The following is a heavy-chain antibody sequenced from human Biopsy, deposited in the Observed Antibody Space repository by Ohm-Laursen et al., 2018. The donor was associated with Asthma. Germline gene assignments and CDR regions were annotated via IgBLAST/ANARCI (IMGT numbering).Heavy chain of an antibody. Sequence: SLRLPCSASGFTVSRDHMFWVRQAPGEGLEWVSVIYSGGTSHTADSVRGRFTISRDFSKNTLHLQMHSLRVEDTAVYYCARGDSSGWSHYYFDYWGQGTLVTVSS. V-gene: IGHV3-53*01. J-gene: IGHJ4*02. D-gene: IGHD6-19*01. CDR1: GFTVSRDH. CDR3: ARGDSSGWSHYYFDY. CDR2: IYSGGTS.